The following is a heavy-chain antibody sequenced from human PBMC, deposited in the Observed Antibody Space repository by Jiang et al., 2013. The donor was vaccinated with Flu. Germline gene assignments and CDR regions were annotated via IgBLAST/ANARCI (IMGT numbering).Heavy chain of an antibody. J-gene: IGHJ3*02. V-gene: IGHV3-13*01. CDR2: IGTAGDT. Sequence: VQLVESGGGLVQPGGSLRLSCAASGFTFSSYDMHWVRQATGKGLEWVSAIGTAGDTYYPGSVKGRFTISRENAKNSLYLQMNSLRAGDTAVYYCAGDSRGIGKFDAFDIWGQGTMVTVSS. CDR1: GFTFSSYD. CDR3: AGDSRGIGKFDAFDI. D-gene: IGHD3-16*01.